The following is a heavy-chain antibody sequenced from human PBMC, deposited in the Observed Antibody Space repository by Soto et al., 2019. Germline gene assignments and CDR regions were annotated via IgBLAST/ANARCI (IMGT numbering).Heavy chain of an antibody. V-gene: IGHV1-46*01. Sequence: QVQVMQSGAEVKKPGASVKLSCRASGYTFTNYYIHLVRQAPGQGLEWMAMITPIDGRTSYAPKFQDRLIMTRYTSTSTVYVEMSSLRSDDTALYYCARVDGGGPDYGGQGTLLTVSS. CDR1: GYTFTNYY. CDR3: ARVDGGGPDY. J-gene: IGHJ4*02. D-gene: IGHD3-16*01. CDR2: ITPIDGRT.